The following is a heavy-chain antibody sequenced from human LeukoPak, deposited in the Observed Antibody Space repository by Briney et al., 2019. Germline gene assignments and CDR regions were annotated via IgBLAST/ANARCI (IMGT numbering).Heavy chain of an antibody. J-gene: IGHJ4*02. CDR3: ARTTISYFDY. Sequence: PSETLPLTCTVSGGSISSGGYYWSWIRQHPGKGLEWIGYIYYSRSTYYNPSLKSRVTISVDTSKNQFSLKLSSVTAADTAVYYCARTTISYFDYWGQGTLVTVSS. V-gene: IGHV4-31*03. D-gene: IGHD1-26*01. CDR2: IYYSRST. CDR1: GGSISSGGYY.